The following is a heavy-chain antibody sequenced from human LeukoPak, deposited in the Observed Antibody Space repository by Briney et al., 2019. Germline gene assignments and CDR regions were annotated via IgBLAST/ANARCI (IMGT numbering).Heavy chain of an antibody. V-gene: IGHV3-7*05. D-gene: IGHD5/OR15-5a*01. CDR3: AREDVDIASTPLCDY. Sequence: GGSVRLSCAASGFTFSSYWMSWVRQAPGKGLEWVANIKQDGSERYYVDSVRGRFTISRDNAKNSLYLQMNSLRAEDTAVYYCAREDVDIASTPLCDYWGQGDLVTVSS. J-gene: IGHJ4*02. CDR2: IKQDGSER. CDR1: GFTFSSYW.